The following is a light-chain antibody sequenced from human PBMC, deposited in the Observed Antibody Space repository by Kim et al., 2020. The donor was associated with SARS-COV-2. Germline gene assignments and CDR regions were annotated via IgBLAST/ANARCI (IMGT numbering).Light chain of an antibody. CDR3: QQDGSTPRT. CDR2: TAS. J-gene: IGKJ1*01. V-gene: IGKV3-20*01. CDR1: QSVKSNY. Sequence: EIVLTPSPGILSLSPGYRAIISCSASQSVKSNYLACYQQKPGQAPRLLIYTASTSATGIPDRFSGSGSGTDFTLSITRLEPEDFAVYYCQQDGSTPRTFGQGTKVDIK.